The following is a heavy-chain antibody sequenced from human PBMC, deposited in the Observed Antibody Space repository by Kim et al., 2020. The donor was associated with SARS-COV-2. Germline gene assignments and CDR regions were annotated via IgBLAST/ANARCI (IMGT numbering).Heavy chain of an antibody. CDR3: ASTPNGY. V-gene: IGHV3-21*01. D-gene: IGHD2-15*01. CDR2: SSSYI. Sequence: SSSYIYYADSVKGRFTISRDNAKNSLYLQMNSLRAEDTAVYYCASTPNGYWGQGTLVTVSS. J-gene: IGHJ4*02.